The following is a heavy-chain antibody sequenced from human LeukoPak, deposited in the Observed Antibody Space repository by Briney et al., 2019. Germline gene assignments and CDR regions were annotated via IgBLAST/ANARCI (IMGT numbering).Heavy chain of an antibody. J-gene: IGHJ4*02. CDR2: INHSGSI. V-gene: IGHV4-34*01. CDR3: ARGRAYYGSVF. D-gene: IGHD3-10*01. CDR1: GGSFSDYY. Sequence: PSETLSLTCAVYGGSFSDYYWSWIRQLPGKGLEWIGEINHSGSINYNPSLKSRVTISLDTSKNQFSLKLSSVTAADTAVYYCARGRAYYGSVFWGQGTLVTVSS.